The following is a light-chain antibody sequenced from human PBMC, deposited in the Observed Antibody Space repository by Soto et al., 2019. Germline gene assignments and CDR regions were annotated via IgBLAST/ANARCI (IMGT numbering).Light chain of an antibody. CDR1: RNDVGAYNY. CDR3: SSYTTTSTVL. J-gene: IGLJ2*01. CDR2: DVS. Sequence: QSALTQPASVSGSPGQSIAIYCIGTRNDVGAYNYVSWYQQHPGKAPKLLIYDVSGRPSGVSDRFSGSKSGNSASLTISGLQAEDEAAYYCSSYTTTSTVLFGGGTKVTVL. V-gene: IGLV2-14*01.